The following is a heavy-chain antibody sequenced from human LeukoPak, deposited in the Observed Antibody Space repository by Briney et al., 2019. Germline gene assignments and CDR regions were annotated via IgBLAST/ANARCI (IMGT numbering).Heavy chain of an antibody. V-gene: IGHV3-30*18. CDR2: ISYDGSNK. CDR1: GFTFSSYG. J-gene: IGHJ3*02. CDR3: AKDGNYYDSSGYYPDAFDI. D-gene: IGHD3-22*01. Sequence: GRSLRLSCAASGFTFSSYGMHWVRQAPGKGLEWVAVISYDGSNKYYADSVKGRFTIPRDNSKNTLYLQMNSLRAEDTAVYYCAKDGNYYDSSGYYPDAFDIWGQGTMVTVSS.